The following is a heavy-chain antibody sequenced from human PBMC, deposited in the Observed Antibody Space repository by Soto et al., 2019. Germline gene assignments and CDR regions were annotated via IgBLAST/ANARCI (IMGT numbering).Heavy chain of an antibody. D-gene: IGHD6-19*01. CDR3: AIAVAGLYGMDV. Sequence: QVQLVQSGAEVKKPGSSVRVSCKASGGTFSSYTISWVRQAPGQGLEWMGRSIPILATRNYAQKCQGRVTITTDKATTTAYMGLSRLRSEDPAVSYLAIAVAGLYGMDVWGQGTTVTVSS. CDR1: GGTFSSYT. CDR2: SIPILATR. V-gene: IGHV1-69*08. J-gene: IGHJ6*02.